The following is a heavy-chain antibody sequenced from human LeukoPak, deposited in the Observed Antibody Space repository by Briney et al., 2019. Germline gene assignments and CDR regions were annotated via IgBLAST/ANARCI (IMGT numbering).Heavy chain of an antibody. CDR1: GFTFSSYS. D-gene: IGHD2-2*01. Sequence: PGGSLRLSCAASGFTFSSYSMNWVRQAPGKGLEWVSSISISSSYIYYADSVKGRFTISRDNAKNSLYLQMNSLRAEDTAVYYCAREWLPAASLDVWGQGTTVTVSS. J-gene: IGHJ6*02. V-gene: IGHV3-21*01. CDR2: ISISSSYI. CDR3: AREWLPAASLDV.